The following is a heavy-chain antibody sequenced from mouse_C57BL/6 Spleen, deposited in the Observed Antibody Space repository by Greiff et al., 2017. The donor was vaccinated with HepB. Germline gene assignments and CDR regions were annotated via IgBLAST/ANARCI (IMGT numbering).Heavy chain of an antibody. CDR3: ARRIYDHHVLYFRV. CDR1: GYTFTSYG. D-gene: IGHD2-3*01. J-gene: IGHJ1*03. V-gene: IGHV1-81*01. CDR2: IYPRSGNT. Sequence: VQLQQSGAELARPGASVKLSCKASGYTFTSYGISWVKQRTGQGLEWIGEIYPRSGNTYYNEKFKGKATLTADKSSSTAYMELRSLTSEDSAVYFCARRIYDHHVLYFRVCATVTPATVSS.